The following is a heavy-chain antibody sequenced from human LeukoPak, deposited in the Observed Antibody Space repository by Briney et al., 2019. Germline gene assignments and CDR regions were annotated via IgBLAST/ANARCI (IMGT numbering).Heavy chain of an antibody. CDR3: ARERGIAVSNRRESYFEY. CDR2: INCIGGST. V-gene: IGHV1-46*01. D-gene: IGHD6-19*01. Sequence: AAVKVSCKASGYTFTSYYMHWVRQAPGQGLEWMGIINCIGGSTNYLQKFQGRVTMTRDTSTSTVYMELSSLRSEDTAVYYCARERGIAVSNRRESYFEYWGQGTLVTVSS. CDR1: GYTFTSYY. J-gene: IGHJ4*02.